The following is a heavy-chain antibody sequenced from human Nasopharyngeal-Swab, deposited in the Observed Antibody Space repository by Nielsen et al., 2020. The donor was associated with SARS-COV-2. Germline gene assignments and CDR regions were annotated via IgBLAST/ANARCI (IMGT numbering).Heavy chain of an antibody. CDR2: ISAYNGNT. CDR3: ARDLTMIDAFDI. J-gene: IGHJ3*02. Sequence: ASVKVSCKASGYTFTSYGISWVRQAPGQGLEWMGWISAYNGNTSYAQKLQGRVTMTTDTSTSTAYMELRSLRSDDTAVYYCARDLTMIDAFDIWGQGTMVTVSS. D-gene: IGHD3-22*01. V-gene: IGHV1-18*01. CDR1: GYTFTSYG.